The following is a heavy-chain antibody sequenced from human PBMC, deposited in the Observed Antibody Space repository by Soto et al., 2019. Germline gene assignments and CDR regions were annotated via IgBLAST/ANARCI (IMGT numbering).Heavy chain of an antibody. CDR3: ARDGRGGRFWPNYYYYGMDV. CDR2: IYSGGST. J-gene: IGHJ6*02. Sequence: EVQLVETGGGLIQPGGSLRLSCAASGFTVSSNYMSWVRQAPGKGLEWVSVIYSGGSTYYADSVKGRFTISRDNSKNTLYLQMNSLRAEDTAVYYCARDGRGGRFWPNYYYYGMDVWGQGTTVTVSS. V-gene: IGHV3-53*02. CDR1: GFTVSSNY. D-gene: IGHD2-15*01.